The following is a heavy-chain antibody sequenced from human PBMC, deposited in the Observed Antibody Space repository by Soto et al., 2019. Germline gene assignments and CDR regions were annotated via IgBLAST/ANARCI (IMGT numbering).Heavy chain of an antibody. D-gene: IGHD3-3*01. V-gene: IGHV1-2*02. CDR3: ARGGGVGVAGSAAFDM. CDR2: INPATGAA. J-gene: IGHJ3*02. CDR1: GYPVTAYY. Sequence: QLHLVQSGAVVKKSGASVTVSCSASGYPVTAYYMHWVRQAPGRGLEWMGGINPATGAAKYTQTFQGRVTMTRDTSTSTVLMELSGLTSEDTAVFYWARGGGVGVAGSAAFDMWGQGTLVTVSS.